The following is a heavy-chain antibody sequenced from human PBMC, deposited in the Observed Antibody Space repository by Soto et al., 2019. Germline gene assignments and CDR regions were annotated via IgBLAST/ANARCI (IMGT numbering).Heavy chain of an antibody. CDR3: ARDKLAYDFWSGYYSLGPDAFDI. CDR1: GYTFTSYG. V-gene: IGHV1-18*01. CDR2: ISAYNGNT. D-gene: IGHD3-3*01. J-gene: IGHJ3*02. Sequence: ASVKVSFKASGYTFTSYGISWLRQAPGQGLEWMGWISAYNGNTNYAQKLQGRVTMTTDTSTSTAYMELRSLRSDDTAVYYCARDKLAYDFWSGYYSLGPDAFDIWGQGTMVTVSS.